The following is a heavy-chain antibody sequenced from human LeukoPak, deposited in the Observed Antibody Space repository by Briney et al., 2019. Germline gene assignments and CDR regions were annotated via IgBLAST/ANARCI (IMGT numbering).Heavy chain of an antibody. V-gene: IGHV4-30-2*01. D-gene: IGHD5-24*01. CDR1: GGSISSGGYS. Sequence: SETLSLTCAVSGGSISSGGYSWSWIRQPPGKGLEWIGYIYHSGSTYYNPSLKSRVTISVDRSKNQFSLKLSSVTAADTAVYYCARDGRDGYNIYYFDYWGQGTLVTVSS. J-gene: IGHJ4*02. CDR2: IYHSGST. CDR3: ARDGRDGYNIYYFDY.